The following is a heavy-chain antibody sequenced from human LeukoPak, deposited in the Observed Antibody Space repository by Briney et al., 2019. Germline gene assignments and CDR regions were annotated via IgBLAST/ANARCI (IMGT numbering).Heavy chain of an antibody. J-gene: IGHJ4*02. Sequence: GESLQICCPTSGTRTNSYWIAWVRLMSGKGLVGMGIIYPGDSDSRYSPSFEGQVTISVDKSITTAYLHWSSLRASDTAMYCCATGLNLVAPVDFPAMFDYWAQGSLVTVSS. CDR3: ATGLNLVAPVDFPAMFDY. CDR2: IYPGDSDS. D-gene: IGHD3-9*01. V-gene: IGHV5-51*01. CDR1: GTRTNSYW.